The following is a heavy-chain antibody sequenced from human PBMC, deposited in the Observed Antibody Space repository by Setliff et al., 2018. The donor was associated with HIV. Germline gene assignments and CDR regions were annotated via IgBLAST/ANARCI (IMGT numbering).Heavy chain of an antibody. CDR1: GGSISGAGYY. V-gene: IGHV4-61*02. CDR2: ISTSGNT. Sequence: TLSLTCTVSGGSISGAGYYWSWIRQPAGKGLEWIGRISTSGNTNYNPSLKSRVTISLDTSKNQFSLRLTSLTAADTAIYYCARSTVGAGASFPWGRGILVTVSS. CDR3: ARSTVGAGASFP. J-gene: IGHJ5*02. D-gene: IGHD1-26*01.